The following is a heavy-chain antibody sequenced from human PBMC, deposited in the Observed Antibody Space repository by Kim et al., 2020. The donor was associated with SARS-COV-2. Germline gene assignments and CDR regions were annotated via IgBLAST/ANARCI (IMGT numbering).Heavy chain of an antibody. CDR3: ARAFPDGAARTDPVMPYFDY. D-gene: IGHD6-6*01. V-gene: IGHV4-31*03. J-gene: IGHJ4*02. CDR2: IYYSGST. Sequence: SETLSLTCTVSGGSISSGGYYWSWIRQHPGKGLEWIGYIYYSGSTYYNPSLKSRVTISVDTSKNQFSLKLSSVTAADTAVYYCARAFPDGAARTDPVMPYFDYWGQGTLVTVSS. CDR1: GGSISSGGYY.